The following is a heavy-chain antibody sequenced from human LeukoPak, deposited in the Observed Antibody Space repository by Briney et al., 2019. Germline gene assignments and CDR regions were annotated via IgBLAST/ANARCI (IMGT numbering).Heavy chain of an antibody. J-gene: IGHJ5*02. CDR1: GFTFSSYA. Sequence: PGGSLRLSCAASGFTFSSYAMSWVRQAPGKGLEWVSAISGSGGSTYYADSVKGRFTISRDNSKNTLYLQMNSLRAEDTAVYYCAKTTRLTTVTSRSWFDPWGQGTLVTVSS. D-gene: IGHD4-11*01. V-gene: IGHV3-23*01. CDR2: ISGSGGST. CDR3: AKTTRLTTVTSRSWFDP.